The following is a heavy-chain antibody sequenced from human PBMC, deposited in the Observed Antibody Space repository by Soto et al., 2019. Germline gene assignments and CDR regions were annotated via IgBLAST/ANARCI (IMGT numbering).Heavy chain of an antibody. CDR1: GFTFTTYW. V-gene: IGHV3-74*01. Sequence: GGSLRLSCAASGFTFTTYWMYWVRQAPGKGLVWVSRINSDGSTTNYADSVRGRFTISRDNAKNTLYLQMNSLRAEDTAVYYCARDRDYRGQGTLVTVSS. CDR3: ARDRDY. J-gene: IGHJ4*02. CDR2: INSDGSTT.